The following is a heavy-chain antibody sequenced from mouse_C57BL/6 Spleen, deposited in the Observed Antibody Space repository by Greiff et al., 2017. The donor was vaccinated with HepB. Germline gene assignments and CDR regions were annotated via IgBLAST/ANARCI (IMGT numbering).Heavy chain of an antibody. CDR3: ARRGDYGNYGDY. D-gene: IGHD2-1*01. CDR1: GYTFTDYN. CDR2: INPNNGGT. Sequence: VQLKESGPELVKPGASVKMSCKASGYTFTDYNMHWVKQSHGKSLEWIGYINPNNGGTSYNQKFKGKATLTVNKSSSTAYMELRSLTSEDSAVYYCARRGDYGNYGDYWGQGTTLTVSS. V-gene: IGHV1-22*01. J-gene: IGHJ2*01.